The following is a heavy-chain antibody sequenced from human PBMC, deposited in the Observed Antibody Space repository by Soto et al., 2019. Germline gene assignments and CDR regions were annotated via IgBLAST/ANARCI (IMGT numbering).Heavy chain of an antibody. Sequence: TSETLSLTCTVSGGSIISDSYYWVLIRQSPEKGLEWIASISYSGSTYYNPTLKSRLIISVDTSKSQFSLKLSSVTAADTAVYYCARNLWFGEYWYFDYWGQGTLVTVSS. V-gene: IGHV4-39*07. CDR2: ISYSGST. D-gene: IGHD3-10*01. CDR1: GGSIISDSYY. CDR3: ARNLWFGEYWYFDY. J-gene: IGHJ4*02.